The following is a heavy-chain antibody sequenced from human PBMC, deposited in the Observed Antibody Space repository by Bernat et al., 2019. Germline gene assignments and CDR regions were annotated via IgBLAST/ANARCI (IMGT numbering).Heavy chain of an antibody. CDR1: GFTFSDYY. J-gene: IGHJ3*02. CDR2: ISSSGSTI. CDR3: ARGPLPPGYDDYGAFVSGAFDI. D-gene: IGHD4-17*01. Sequence: QVQLVESGGGLVKPGGSLRLSCAASGFTFSDYYMSWIRQAPGKGLEWVSYISSSGSTIYYADSVKGRFTITRDNAKNSLYLQMNSLRAEDTAVYYCARGPLPPGYDDYGAFVSGAFDIWGQETMVTVSS. V-gene: IGHV3-11*01.